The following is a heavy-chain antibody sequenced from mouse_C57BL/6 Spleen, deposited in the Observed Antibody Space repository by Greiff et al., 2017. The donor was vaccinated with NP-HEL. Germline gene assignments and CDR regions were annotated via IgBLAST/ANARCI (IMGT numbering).Heavy chain of an antibody. Sequence: QVQLQQPGAELVKPGASVKLSCKASGYTFTSYWMHWVKQRPGRGLEWIGRIDPNSGGTKYNEKFKSKATLTVDKPSSTAYMQLRSLTSEDSAVYYCASDGNYGDFEVWGTGTTVTVAT. V-gene: IGHV1-72*01. CDR1: GYTFTSYW. J-gene: IGHJ1*03. CDR3: ASDGNYGDFEV. D-gene: IGHD2-1*01. CDR2: IDPNSGGT.